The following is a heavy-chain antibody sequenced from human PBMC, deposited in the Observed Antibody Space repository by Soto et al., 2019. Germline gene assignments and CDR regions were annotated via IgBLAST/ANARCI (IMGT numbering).Heavy chain of an antibody. CDR3: ARVYPSSSWPTPDSLTNWFDP. CDR1: GYTFTSYG. D-gene: IGHD6-13*01. V-gene: IGHV1-18*04. Sequence: ASVKVSCKASGYTFTSYGISWVRQAPGQGLEWMGWISAYNGNTNYAQKLQGRVTMTTDTSTSTAYMELRSLRSDDTAVYYCARVYPSSSWPTPDSLTNWFDPWRQGTLVTVSS. CDR2: ISAYNGNT. J-gene: IGHJ5*02.